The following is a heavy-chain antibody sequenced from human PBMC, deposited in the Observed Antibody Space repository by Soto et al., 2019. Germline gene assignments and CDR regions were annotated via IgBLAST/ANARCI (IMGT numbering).Heavy chain of an antibody. CDR3: AKGTTLMVYAIDH. CDR2: ISGSGGST. V-gene: IGHV3-23*01. Sequence: EVQLLESGGGLVQPGGSLRLSCAASGFTFSSYAMSWVRQAPGKGLEWVSAISGSGGSTYYEDSVKGRFTISRDNSKNTLYLQMNSLRAEDTAVYYCAKGTTLMVYAIDHWGQGTLVTVSS. CDR1: GFTFSSYA. D-gene: IGHD2-8*01. J-gene: IGHJ4*02.